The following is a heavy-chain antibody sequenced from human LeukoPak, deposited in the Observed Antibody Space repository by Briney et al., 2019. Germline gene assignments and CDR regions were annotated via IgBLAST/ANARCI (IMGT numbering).Heavy chain of an antibody. CDR3: AKSGYNRFDY. CDR2: ISGSGSGGST. CDR1: GFTFSSSA. J-gene: IGHJ4*02. D-gene: IGHD5-24*01. V-gene: IGHV3-23*01. Sequence: GGSLRLTCAASGFTFSSSAMSWVRQAPGKGLEWVSTISGSGSGGSTYYADSVKGRFTISRDNSKNTLYLQMNSLRAEDTAVYYCAKSGYNRFDYWGQGTLVTVSS.